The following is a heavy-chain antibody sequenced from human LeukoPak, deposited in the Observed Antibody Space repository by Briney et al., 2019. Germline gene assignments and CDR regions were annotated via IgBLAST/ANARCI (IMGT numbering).Heavy chain of an antibody. CDR1: GFTFSRYH. Sequence: GGSLRLSCAASGFTFSRYHMSWVRQAPGKGLEWVSLIYSGGSTYYADSVKGRFTISRDTSKNTLFLQMNSLRAEDAAVYYCARGASTGPVIFDYWGQGTLVTVSS. CDR3: ARGASTGPVIFDY. J-gene: IGHJ4*02. V-gene: IGHV3-66*01. D-gene: IGHD1-26*01. CDR2: IYSGGST.